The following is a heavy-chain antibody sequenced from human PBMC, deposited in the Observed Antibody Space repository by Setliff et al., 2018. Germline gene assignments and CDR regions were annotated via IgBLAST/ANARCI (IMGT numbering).Heavy chain of an antibody. V-gene: IGHV4-30-4*08. CDR1: GGSISSGDYY. J-gene: IGHJ4*02. CDR3: ASPGIAAGTLRHPDY. Sequence: SETLSLTCTVSGGSISSGDYYWSWIRQPPGKGLEWIGYIYYSGSTYYNPSLKSRVTISVDTSKNQFSLKLSSVTAADTAVYYCASPGIAAGTLRHPDYWGQGTLVTVS. CDR2: IYYSGST. D-gene: IGHD6-13*01.